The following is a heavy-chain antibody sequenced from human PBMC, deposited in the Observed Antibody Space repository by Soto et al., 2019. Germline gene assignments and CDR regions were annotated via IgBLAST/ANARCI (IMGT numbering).Heavy chain of an antibody. J-gene: IGHJ6*02. CDR2: IYYSGST. CDR1: GGSISSGDYY. Sequence: QVQLQESGPGLVKPSQTLSLTCTVSGGSISSGDYYWSWIRQPPGKGLEWIGYIYYSGSTYYNPSLTMRVTIPVDTSKNQFSLKLSSVTAADTAVYYCGKAGYYYYYGMDVWGQGTTVTVSS. V-gene: IGHV4-30-4*01. CDR3: GKAGYYYYYGMDV.